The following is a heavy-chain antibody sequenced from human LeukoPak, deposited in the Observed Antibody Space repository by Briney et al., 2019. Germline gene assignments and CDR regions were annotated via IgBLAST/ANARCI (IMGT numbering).Heavy chain of an antibody. CDR2: INHSGST. V-gene: IGHV4-34*01. Sequence: SETLSLTCAVYGGSFSGYYWSWIRQPPGKGLEWIGEINHSGSTNYNPSLKSRVTISVDTSKNQFSLKLSSVTAADTAVYYCARGRDVVVPAAYYYYMDVWGEGTTVTVSS. CDR1: GGSFSGYY. J-gene: IGHJ6*03. CDR3: ARGRDVVVPAAYYYYMDV. D-gene: IGHD2-2*01.